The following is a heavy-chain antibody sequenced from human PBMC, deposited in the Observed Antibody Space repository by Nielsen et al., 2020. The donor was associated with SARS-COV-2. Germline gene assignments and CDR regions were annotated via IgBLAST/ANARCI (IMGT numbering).Heavy chain of an antibody. V-gene: IGHV1-46*01. Sequence: ASVKVSCKASGYTFTSYYMHWVRQAPGQGLEWMGIINPSGGSTSYAQKFQGRVTMTRDTSTSTVYMELSSLRSEDTAVYYCARAGTYGDYGTGQKIGYFDLWGRGTLVTVSS. D-gene: IGHD4-17*01. CDR2: INPSGGST. J-gene: IGHJ2*01. CDR1: GYTFTSYY. CDR3: ARAGTYGDYGTGQKIGYFDL.